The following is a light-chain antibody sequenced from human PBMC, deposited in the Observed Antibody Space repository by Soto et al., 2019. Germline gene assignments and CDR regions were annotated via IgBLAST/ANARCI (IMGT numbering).Light chain of an antibody. CDR1: QTISSW. CDR2: KAS. CDR3: QQYTPDYMWK. Sequence: IRLTHSATTLSGDLRDRVTITSRVSQTISSWLAWYQQKPGKAPKLLIYKASTLKSVVQSRFSGSGSGTEFTLTISSLQPDDFAPYYFQQYTPDYMWKFGQGTKVDIK. J-gene: IGKJ1*01. V-gene: IGKV1-5*03.